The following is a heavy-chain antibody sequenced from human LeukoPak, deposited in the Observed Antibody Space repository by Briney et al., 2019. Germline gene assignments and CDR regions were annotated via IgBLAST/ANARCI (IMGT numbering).Heavy chain of an antibody. CDR3: ASGLVVVPAAMGKSGY. V-gene: IGHV3-48*01. Sequence: GGSLRLSCAASGFTFSSYSMNWVRQAPGKGLEWVSYISSSSSTIYYADSVKGRFTISRDNAKNSLYLQMNSLRAEDTAVYYCASGLVVVPAAMGKSGYWGQGTLVTVSS. CDR2: ISSSSSTI. CDR1: GFTFSSYS. D-gene: IGHD2-2*01. J-gene: IGHJ4*02.